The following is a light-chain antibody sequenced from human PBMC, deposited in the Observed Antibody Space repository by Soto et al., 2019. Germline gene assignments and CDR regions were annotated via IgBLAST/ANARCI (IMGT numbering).Light chain of an antibody. CDR2: GAS. CDR3: QQYNNWPPFT. J-gene: IGKJ2*01. CDR1: QSVNTN. Sequence: EIVMTQSPATLSVSPGEGATLSCRASQSVNTNLAWYQKKPGQAPRLLIYGASTRATGIPARFSGSGSETEFTLTITSLQSEDFAVYYCQQYNNWPPFTFGQGTKLEI. V-gene: IGKV3-15*01.